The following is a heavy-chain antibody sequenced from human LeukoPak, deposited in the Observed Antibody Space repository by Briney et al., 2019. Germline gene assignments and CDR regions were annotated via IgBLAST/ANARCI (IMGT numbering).Heavy chain of an antibody. Sequence: QAGGSLRLSCAASGFTFSSYAMSWVRQAPGKGLEWVSAISGSGGSTYYADSVKGRFTISRDNSKNTLYLQMSSLRAEDTAVYYCAKLDPYYYYYMDVWGKGTTVTVSS. J-gene: IGHJ6*03. CDR1: GFTFSSYA. D-gene: IGHD2-2*03. CDR2: ISGSGGST. CDR3: AKLDPYYYYYMDV. V-gene: IGHV3-23*01.